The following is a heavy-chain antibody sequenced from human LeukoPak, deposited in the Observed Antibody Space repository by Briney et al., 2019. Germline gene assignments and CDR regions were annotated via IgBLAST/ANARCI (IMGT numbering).Heavy chain of an antibody. Sequence: PGGSLRLSCAASGFTFSSYWMHWVRQAPGKGLVWVTRINSDGSSTSYADSVKGRFTISRDNAKNTLYLQMNSLRAEDTAVFYCAKSGYYDSSGYYYYSYYFDYWGQGTLVTVSS. V-gene: IGHV3-74*01. CDR1: GFTFSSYW. J-gene: IGHJ4*02. D-gene: IGHD3-22*01. CDR2: INSDGSST. CDR3: AKSGYYDSSGYYYYSYYFDY.